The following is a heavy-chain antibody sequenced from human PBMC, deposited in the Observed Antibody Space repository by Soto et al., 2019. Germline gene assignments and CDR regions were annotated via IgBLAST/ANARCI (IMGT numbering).Heavy chain of an antibody. D-gene: IGHD3-10*01. J-gene: IGHJ6*02. CDR1: GFTFSSYA. CDR2: ISYDGSNK. CDR3: ARDDMVRGPGHIYYYYGMDV. V-gene: IGHV3-30-3*01. Sequence: LRLSCAASGFTFSSYAMHWVRQAPGKGLEWVAVISYDGSNKYYADSVKGRFTISRDNSKNTLYLQMNSLRAEDTAVYYCARDDMVRGPGHIYYYYGMDVWGQGTTVTVSS.